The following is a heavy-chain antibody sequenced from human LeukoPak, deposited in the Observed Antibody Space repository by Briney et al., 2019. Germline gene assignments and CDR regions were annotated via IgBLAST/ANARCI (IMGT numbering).Heavy chain of an antibody. D-gene: IGHD2-15*01. CDR2: TYYSGST. Sequence: SQTLSLTCTVSGGSISSGGYYWSWIRQHPGKGLEWIGYTYYSGSTYYNPSLKSRVTISVDTSKNQFSLKLSSVTAADTAVYYCARDGRVTPFDYWGQGTLVTVSS. CDR3: ARDGRVTPFDY. V-gene: IGHV4-31*03. J-gene: IGHJ4*02. CDR1: GGSISSGGYY.